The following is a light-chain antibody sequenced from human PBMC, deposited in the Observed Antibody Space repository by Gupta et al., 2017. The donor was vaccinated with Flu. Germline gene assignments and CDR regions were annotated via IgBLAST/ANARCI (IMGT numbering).Light chain of an antibody. Sequence: PPSLSASVGDKVTITCRASQSIYEYVNWYQQKPGEAPRLLIYAASTLQSGVPSRFSGSGSGSDFTLTITRLQPEDIATYYCQQADKSPPTFGQGTTV. CDR2: AAS. J-gene: IGKJ1*01. V-gene: IGKV1-39*01. CDR1: QSIYEY. CDR3: QQADKSPPT.